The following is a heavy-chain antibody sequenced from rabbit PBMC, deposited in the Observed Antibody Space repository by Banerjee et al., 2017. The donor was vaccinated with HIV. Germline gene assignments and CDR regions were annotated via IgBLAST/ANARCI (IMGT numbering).Heavy chain of an antibody. D-gene: IGHD6-1*01. J-gene: IGHJ4*01. CDR2: IDSSSGST. CDR1: GLDFSSSYW. CDR3: ARGKYSYGYAGYGL. Sequence: QSLEESGGDLVKPGASLTLTCKASGLDFSSSYWICWVRQAPGKGLEWIACIDSSSGSTDYASWVNGRFTISKTSSTTVTLQMTSLTAADTATYFCARGKYSYGYAGYGLWGPGTLVTVS. V-gene: IGHV1S40*01.